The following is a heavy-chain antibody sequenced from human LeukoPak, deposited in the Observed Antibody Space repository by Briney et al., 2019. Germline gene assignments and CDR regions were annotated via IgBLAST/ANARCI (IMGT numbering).Heavy chain of an antibody. CDR3: ARRRGIAAASDY. D-gene: IGHD6-13*01. CDR1: GFTFSAYW. CDR2: ISYEGSTS. Sequence: GGSLRLSCAASGFTFSAYWMTWVRQAPGKGLEWVAVISYEGSTSYYADSVKGRFTISRDNSKNTLYLQMNSLRAEDTAVYYCARRRGIAAASDYWGQGTLVTVSS. V-gene: IGHV3-30*03. J-gene: IGHJ4*02.